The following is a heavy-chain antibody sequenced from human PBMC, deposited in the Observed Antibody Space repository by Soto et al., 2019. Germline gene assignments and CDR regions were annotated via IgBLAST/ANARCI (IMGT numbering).Heavy chain of an antibody. CDR1: GGSISSYY. D-gene: IGHD3-22*01. CDR3: ARLGPIGDDSSGYYYYYYYYMDV. V-gene: IGHV4-59*08. CDR2: IYYSGST. Sequence: SETLSLTCTVSGGSISSYYWSWIRQPPGKGLEWIGYIYYSGSTNYNPSLKSRVTISVDTSKNQFSLKLSSVTAADTAVYYCARLGPIGDDSSGYYYYYYYYMDVWGKGTTVTVSS. J-gene: IGHJ6*03.